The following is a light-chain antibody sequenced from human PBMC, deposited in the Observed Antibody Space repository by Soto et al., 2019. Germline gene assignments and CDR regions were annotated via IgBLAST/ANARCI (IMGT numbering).Light chain of an antibody. V-gene: IGKV3-20*01. Sequence: ETVLTQSPGTLSLSPGERATLSCRASQTIGSRYLAWYQQKPGQAPRLLIYDASSRATGIPDRFSGSGSGTDFALIISRLEPEDFAVYYCQQYGNSSQTFGQGTKLEIK. J-gene: IGKJ2*01. CDR3: QQYGNSSQT. CDR2: DAS. CDR1: QTIGSRY.